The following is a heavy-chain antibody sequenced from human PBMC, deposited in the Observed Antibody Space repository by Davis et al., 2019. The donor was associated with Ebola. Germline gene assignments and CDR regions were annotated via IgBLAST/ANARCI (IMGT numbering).Heavy chain of an antibody. CDR2: IYYSGST. CDR3: ARQEQWLGTNFDY. V-gene: IGHV4-39*01. J-gene: IGHJ4*02. CDR1: GGSISSGGYY. Sequence: PSETLSLTCTVSGGSISSGGYYWSWIRQHPGKGLEWIGYIYYSGSTYYNPSLKSRVTISVDTSKNQFSLKLSSVTAADTAVYYCARQEQWLGTNFDYWGQGTLVTVSS. D-gene: IGHD6-19*01.